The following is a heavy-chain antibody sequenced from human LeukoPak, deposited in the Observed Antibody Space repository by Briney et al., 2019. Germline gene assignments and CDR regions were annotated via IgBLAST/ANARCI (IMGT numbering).Heavy chain of an antibody. D-gene: IGHD3-22*01. CDR3: AKGSSSFYYDSSGYYDLTFDY. CDR2: ISSSGGTI. CDR1: GSIFSYYE. J-gene: IGHJ4*02. V-gene: IGHV3-48*03. Sequence: GGSLRLSCVASGSIFSYYEMNWVRQAPGKGLEWVSYISSSGGTIYYADSVKGRFTISRDNSKNTLYLEMNSLRAEDTALYYCAKGSSSFYYDSSGYYDLTFDYWGQGTLVTVSS.